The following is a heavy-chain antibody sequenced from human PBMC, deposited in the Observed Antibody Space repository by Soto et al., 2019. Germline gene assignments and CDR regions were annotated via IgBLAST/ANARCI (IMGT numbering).Heavy chain of an antibody. J-gene: IGHJ3*02. Sequence: EVQLLESGGHLVQPGGSQRLSCTPSGISFSTYAMSWVRQAPGKGLEWVSGISGSGGHTYYADSVKGRFTISRDSSKNTLYLQMNSLRAEDTAVYYCAKEGSYMGGAFDIWGPGTMVTVS. CDR2: ISGSGGHT. V-gene: IGHV3-23*01. D-gene: IGHD3-16*01. CDR1: GISFSTYA. CDR3: AKEGSYMGGAFDI.